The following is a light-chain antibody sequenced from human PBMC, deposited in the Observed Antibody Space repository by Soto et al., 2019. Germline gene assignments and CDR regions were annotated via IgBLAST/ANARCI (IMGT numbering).Light chain of an antibody. V-gene: IGKV1-9*01. CDR3: QQLYNYPLT. J-gene: IGKJ3*01. Sequence: DIQLTQSPSFLSASVGDRVTITCRASQGISSYLAWYQQKPGKAPKLLIYGASTLQSGVPSRFSGSGSGTEFPLTISSLQPDDFATYYCQQLYNYPLTFGPGTKVDVK. CDR2: GAS. CDR1: QGISSY.